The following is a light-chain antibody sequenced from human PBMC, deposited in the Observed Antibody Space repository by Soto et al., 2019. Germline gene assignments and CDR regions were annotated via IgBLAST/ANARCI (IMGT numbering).Light chain of an antibody. V-gene: IGKV1-16*01. Sequence: DIQLTQSPSSLSASVGDRVTITCRASQGISNLLAWHQQKPGKAPKSLIKTTSILQSGVPSRFSGSGSETDFPLTISGLQPEDCATYYCQQYSAYPRTFGQGTRLELK. CDR1: QGISNL. CDR3: QQYSAYPRT. J-gene: IGKJ5*01. CDR2: TTS.